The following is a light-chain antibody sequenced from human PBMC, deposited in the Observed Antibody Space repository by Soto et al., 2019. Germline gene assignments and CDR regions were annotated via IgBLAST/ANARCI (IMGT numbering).Light chain of an antibody. CDR3: SSYTSSSPRFYV. J-gene: IGLJ1*01. V-gene: IGLV2-14*01. Sequence: QSALTQPASVSGSPGQSITISCTGTSSDVGGYNYVSWYQQHPGKAPKLRIYDVSNRPSGVSNRFSGSKSGNTASLTISGLQAEDEADYYCSSYTSSSPRFYVFGTGTKLTVL. CDR1: SSDVGGYNY. CDR2: DVS.